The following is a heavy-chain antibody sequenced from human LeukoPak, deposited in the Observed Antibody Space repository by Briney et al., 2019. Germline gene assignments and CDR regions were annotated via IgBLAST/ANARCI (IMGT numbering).Heavy chain of an antibody. CDR3: AKGHFGAGHY. Sequence: GGSLRLSCAASGLTVSSNYMTWVRQAPGKGLEWVSVIYSSGITYYADSVKGRFTISRDNSKNSLYLHMNSLRDEDTALYYCAKGHFGAGHYWGQGTLVTVSS. CDR2: IYSSGIT. J-gene: IGHJ4*02. CDR1: GLTVSSNY. V-gene: IGHV3-53*05. D-gene: IGHD3-3*01.